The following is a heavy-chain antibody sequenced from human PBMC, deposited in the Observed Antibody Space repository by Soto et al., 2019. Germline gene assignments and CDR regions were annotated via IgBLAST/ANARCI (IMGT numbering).Heavy chain of an antibody. CDR1: GFTFSSYS. D-gene: IGHD3-10*01. Sequence: EVQLVESGGGLVQPGGSLRLSCAASGFTFSSYSMNWVRQAPGKGLEWVSYISSSSSTIYYADSVKGRFTISRDNAKNSLYLQMNSLRAEDTALYYCARGSMAWFDPWGQGTLVTVSS. J-gene: IGHJ5*02. CDR3: ARGSMAWFDP. V-gene: IGHV3-48*01. CDR2: ISSSSSTI.